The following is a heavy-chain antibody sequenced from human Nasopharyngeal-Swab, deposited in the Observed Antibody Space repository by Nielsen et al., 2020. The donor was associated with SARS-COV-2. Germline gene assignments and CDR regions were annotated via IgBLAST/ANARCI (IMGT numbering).Heavy chain of an antibody. D-gene: IGHD1-1*01. CDR1: GFTFSSYW. CDR3: ARADWNDPTTFDY. J-gene: IGHJ4*02. Sequence: GESLKISCAASGFTFSSYWMNWVRQAPGKALEWVANIKQDGSEKYYEDSVKGRFTISRDNSKNTLYLQMNSLRAEDTAVYYCARADWNDPTTFDYWGQGTLVTVSS. V-gene: IGHV3-7*01. CDR2: IKQDGSEK.